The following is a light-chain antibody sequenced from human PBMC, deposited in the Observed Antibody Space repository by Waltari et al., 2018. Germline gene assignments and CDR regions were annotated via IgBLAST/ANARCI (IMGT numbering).Light chain of an antibody. CDR2: EVS. CDR3: SSYTTSSAPGV. Sequence: QSALTQPASVSGSPGQSITISCSGTDSDVGAYDFVSWYQQHPGKAPHLIIYEVSNRPYGISSRFSASKSGNTASLTISGLQAEDEADYYCSSYTTSSAPGVFGTGTRVTVL. J-gene: IGLJ1*01. V-gene: IGLV2-14*01. CDR1: DSDVGAYDF.